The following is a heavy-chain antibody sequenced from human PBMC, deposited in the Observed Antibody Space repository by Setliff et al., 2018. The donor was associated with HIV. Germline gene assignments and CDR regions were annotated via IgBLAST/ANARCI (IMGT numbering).Heavy chain of an antibody. CDR1: GAYISSYY. V-gene: IGHV4-59*12. J-gene: IGHJ6*03. Sequence: PSETLSLTCTVSGAYISSYYWSWIRQPPGKGLEWIGDIYYSGNTHFNPSLKSRVTISVDPSQNQFSLRLSSVTAADTAVYYCAREVRVVLPAAASGNYYYYYMDVWGKGTTVTVSS. CDR3: AREVRVVLPAAASGNYYYYYMDV. CDR2: IYYSGNT. D-gene: IGHD2-2*01.